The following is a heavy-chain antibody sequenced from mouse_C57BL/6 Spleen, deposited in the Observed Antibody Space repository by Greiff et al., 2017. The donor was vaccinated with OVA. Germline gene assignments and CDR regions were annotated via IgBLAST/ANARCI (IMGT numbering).Heavy chain of an antibody. J-gene: IGHJ3*01. CDR1: GYSFTGYY. D-gene: IGHD1-1*01. Sequence: EVQGVESGPELVKPGASVKISCKASGYSFTGYYMNWVKQSPEQSLEWIGEINPSTGGTTYNQKFKAKATLTVDKSSSTAYMQLKSLTYEDAAVYYCARPDYGSSSFAYWGQGTLVTVSA. CDR3: ARPDYGSSSFAY. V-gene: IGHV1-42*01. CDR2: INPSTGGT.